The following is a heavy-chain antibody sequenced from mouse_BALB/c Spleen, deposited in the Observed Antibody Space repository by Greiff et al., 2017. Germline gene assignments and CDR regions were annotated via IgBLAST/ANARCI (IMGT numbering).Heavy chain of an antibody. D-gene: IGHD3-2*01. CDR2: IFPGTGTT. CDR1: GYTFTSYW. Sequence: QVQLQQSGAELVKPGASVKLSCKTSGYTFTSYWIQWVKQRPGQGLGWIGEIFPGTGTTYYNEKFKGKATLTIDTSSSTAYMQLSSLTSEDSAVYVCARDSWHYEAYWGQGTQVTVSA. V-gene: IGHV1S132*01. J-gene: IGHJ3*01. CDR3: ARDSWHYEAY.